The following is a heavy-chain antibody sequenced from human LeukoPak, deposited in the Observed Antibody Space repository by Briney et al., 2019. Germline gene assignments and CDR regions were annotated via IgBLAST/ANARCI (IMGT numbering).Heavy chain of an antibody. CDR2: IDHSGST. CDR3: ARGYRFYYYYYYMDV. V-gene: IGHV4-59*12. J-gene: IGHJ6*03. CDR1: GGSFSSYY. Sequence: PSETLSLTCTVSGGSFSSYYWTWIRQPPGKGLEWIGYIDHSGSTNYNPSLKSRVTISVDTSKNQFSLKLSSVTAADTAVYYCARGYRFYYYYYYMDVWGKGTTVTVSS. D-gene: IGHD2-2*02.